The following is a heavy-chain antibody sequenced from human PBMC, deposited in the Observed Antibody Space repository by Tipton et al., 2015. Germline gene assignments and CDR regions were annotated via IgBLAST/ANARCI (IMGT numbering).Heavy chain of an antibody. D-gene: IGHD3-16*02. CDR1: GGSVSRGSYY. V-gene: IGHV4-61*01. CDR2: IYYSGDT. J-gene: IGHJ4*02. CDR3: ARLTRNYFWGSYRYTGHNFEY. Sequence: GSLRLSCSVSGGSVSRGSYYWTWIRQPPGKGLEWIGYIYYSGDTNYNPSLKSRVTISLDTSKNQFSLKLSSVTAADTAVYYCARLTRNYFWGSYRYTGHNFEYWGRGILVTVSS.